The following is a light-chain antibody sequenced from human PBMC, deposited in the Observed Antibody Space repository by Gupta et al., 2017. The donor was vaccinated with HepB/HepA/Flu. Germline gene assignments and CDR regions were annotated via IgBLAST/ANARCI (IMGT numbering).Light chain of an antibody. V-gene: IGLV3-9*01. CDR1: KIGNKN. CDR2: RDG. Sequence: SSELTQTHSISVALGQAARIICGGNKIGNKNVPGYQQKPGQAPSLIIYRDGNRPSGIPERYSGSNSGNTATLTISSAQAGDEADFYCQVWDSSTAVFGTGTKVTVL. J-gene: IGLJ1*01. CDR3: QVWDSSTAV.